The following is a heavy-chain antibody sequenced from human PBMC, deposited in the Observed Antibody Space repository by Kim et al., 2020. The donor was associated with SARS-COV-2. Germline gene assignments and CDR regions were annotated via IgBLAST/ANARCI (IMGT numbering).Heavy chain of an antibody. CDR1: GFTFSSYW. CDR3: ARDMYGSSCFDY. D-gene: IGHD6-13*01. J-gene: IGHJ4*02. V-gene: IGHV3-7*01. Sequence: GSLRLSCAASGFTFSSYWMSWVRQAPGKGLEWVTNIKEDGSEKYYVDSVKGRFTISRDNAKNSLYLQMNSLRAEDTAVYYCARDMYGSSCFDYWGQGTLVTVSS. CDR2: IKEDGSEK.